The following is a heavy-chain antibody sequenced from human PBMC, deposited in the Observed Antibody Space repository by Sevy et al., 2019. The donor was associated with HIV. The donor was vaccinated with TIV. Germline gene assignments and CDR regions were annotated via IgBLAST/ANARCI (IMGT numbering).Heavy chain of an antibody. D-gene: IGHD4-4*01. CDR3: ARAYSNYYYAMDV. J-gene: IGHJ6*02. V-gene: IGHV4-59*01. CDR1: DDSISGYY. Sequence: SETLSLTCTVSDDSISGYYWSWIRQPPGKGLEWIGYIYYSGRTDYNPSLKSRVIISQDTSKNQFSLKLTSVTAADTAVYFCARAYSNYYYAMDVWGQGTTVTVSS. CDR2: IYYSGRT.